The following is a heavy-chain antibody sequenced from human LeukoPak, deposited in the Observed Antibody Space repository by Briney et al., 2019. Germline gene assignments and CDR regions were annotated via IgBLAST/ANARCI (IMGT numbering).Heavy chain of an antibody. D-gene: IGHD5-12*01. CDR1: GYSISSGYY. J-gene: IGHJ5*02. Sequence: SETLSLTCTVSGYSISSGYYWGWIRQPPGKGLDWIGSIYHSGSTYYNPSLKSRVTISVDTSKNQFSLKLSSVTAADTAVYYCARGTLVGYSGYDPISWGQRNLVTVSS. V-gene: IGHV4-38-2*02. CDR3: ARGTLVGYSGYDPIS. CDR2: IYHSGST.